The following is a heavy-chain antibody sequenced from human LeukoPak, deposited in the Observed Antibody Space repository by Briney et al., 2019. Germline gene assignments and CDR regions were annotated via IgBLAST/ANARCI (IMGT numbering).Heavy chain of an antibody. CDR3: ARASKDTVVRNWFDP. CDR2: INHSGST. J-gene: IGHJ5*02. CDR1: GGSISSRNW. D-gene: IGHD4-23*01. Sequence: SETLSLTCAVSGGSISSRNWWIWVRQPPGKGLEWIGEINHSGSTNYNPSLKSRVTISVDRSKNQFSLKLSSVTAADTAVYYCARASKDTVVRNWFDPWGQGTLVTVSS. V-gene: IGHV4-4*02.